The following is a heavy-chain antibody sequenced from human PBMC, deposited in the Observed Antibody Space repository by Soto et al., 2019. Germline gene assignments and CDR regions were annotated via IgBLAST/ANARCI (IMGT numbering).Heavy chain of an antibody. CDR2: IWYDGSNK. V-gene: IGHV3-33*08. CDR1: GFTFSSYG. CDR3: ARDAAMAARRFDY. J-gene: IGHJ4*02. D-gene: IGHD6-13*01. Sequence: GGSLRLSCAASGFTFSSYGMHWVRQAPGKGLEWVAVIWYDGSNKYYADSVKGRFTISRDNSKNTLYLQMNSLRAEDTAEYYCARDAAMAARRFDYWGQGTLVTVSS.